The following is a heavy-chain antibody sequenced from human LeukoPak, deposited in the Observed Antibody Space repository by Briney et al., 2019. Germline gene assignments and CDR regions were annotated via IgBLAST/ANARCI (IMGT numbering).Heavy chain of an antibody. J-gene: IGHJ4*02. CDR1: GFTLSSHW. CDR3: EGSAGY. V-gene: IGHV3-74*01. D-gene: IGHD6-19*01. CDR2: ISPDGTYT. Sequence: PGGSLRLPCAASGFTLSSHWMEWVRQAPGKGLECVSRISPDGTYTHHADSVKGRFTISRDNAKNSLYLQMNSLRVEDTAVYYCEGSAGYWGQGTLVTVSS.